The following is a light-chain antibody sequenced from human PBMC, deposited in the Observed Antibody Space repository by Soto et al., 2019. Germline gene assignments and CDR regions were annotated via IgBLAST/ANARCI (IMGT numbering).Light chain of an antibody. CDR1: QSLLHSNGYNY. V-gene: IGKV2-28*01. CDR3: MQALQTPLT. J-gene: IGKJ4*01. Sequence: DIVMTQSPLSLPVTPGEPASISRRSSQSLLHSNGYNYLDWYLQKPGQSPQLLIYKGSSRASGVPDRFSGNGSGRDFTLKISRVEAEDVGVYYCMQALQTPLTSGGGTNVEIK. CDR2: KGS.